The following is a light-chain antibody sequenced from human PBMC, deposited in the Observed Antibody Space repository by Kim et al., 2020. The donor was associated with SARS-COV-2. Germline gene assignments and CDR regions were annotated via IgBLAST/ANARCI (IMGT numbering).Light chain of an antibody. V-gene: IGLV1-47*01. CDR3: EAWDDSLRGWV. CDR1: SSNIGSNY. Sequence: ELTQPPSASGTPGQRVTISCSGSSSNIGSNYVYWYQQLPGTAPKLLIYSNNQRPSGVPDRFSGSKSGTSASLAISGLRSEDEADYYCEAWDDSLRGWVFGGGTQLTVL. CDR2: SNN. J-gene: IGLJ3*02.